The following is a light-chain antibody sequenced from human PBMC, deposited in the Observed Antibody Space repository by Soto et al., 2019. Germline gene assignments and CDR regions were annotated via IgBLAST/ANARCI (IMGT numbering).Light chain of an antibody. V-gene: IGLV2-8*01. CDR2: EVN. CDR3: YSYAGSHNV. CDR1: SSDVGGNNY. J-gene: IGLJ1*01. Sequence: QSALTQPPSASGSPGQSVTISCTGTSSDVGGNNYVSWYQQHPGRAPRLMIYEVNKRPSGVPDRFSGSKSGDTASLTVSGLQAEDEADYYCYSYAGSHNVFGTGTKLTVL.